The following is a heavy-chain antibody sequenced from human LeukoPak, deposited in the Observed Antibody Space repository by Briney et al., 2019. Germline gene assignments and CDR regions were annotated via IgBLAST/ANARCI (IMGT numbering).Heavy chain of an antibody. J-gene: IGHJ4*02. D-gene: IGHD3-3*01. Sequence: SETLSLTCTVSGGSISSHYWSWIRQPPGKGLEWIGYIYYSGGTNYNPSLKSRVTISVDTSKNQFSLKLSSVTAADTAVYYCATLGLEWFTFDYWGQGTLVTVSS. CDR2: IYYSGGT. CDR1: GGSISSHY. CDR3: ATLGLEWFTFDY. V-gene: IGHV4-59*11.